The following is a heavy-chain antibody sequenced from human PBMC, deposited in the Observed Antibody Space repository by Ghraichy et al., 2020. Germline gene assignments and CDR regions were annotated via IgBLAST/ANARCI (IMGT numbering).Heavy chain of an antibody. CDR3: ARRVTIFGVVPRQYYFDY. V-gene: IGHV4-39*01. J-gene: IGHJ4*02. Sequence: SETLSLTCTVSGGSISSSSYYWGWIRQPPGKGLEWIGSIYYSGSTYYNPSLKSRVTISVDTSKNQFSLKLSSVTAADTAVYYCARRVTIFGVVPRQYYFDYWGQGTLVTVSS. CDR1: GGSISSSSYY. D-gene: IGHD3-3*01. CDR2: IYYSGST.